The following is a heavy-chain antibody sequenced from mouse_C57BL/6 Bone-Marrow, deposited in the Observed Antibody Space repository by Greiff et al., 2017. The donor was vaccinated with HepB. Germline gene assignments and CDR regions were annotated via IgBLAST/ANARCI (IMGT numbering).Heavy chain of an antibody. Sequence: VQLQQSGPELVKPGASVKISCKASGYTFTDYYMNWVKQSHGKSLEWIGDINPNNGGTSYNQKFKRKATLTVDKSSSTAYMELRSLTSEDSAVYYCARSAYYYGRDYWGQGTTLTVSS. V-gene: IGHV1-26*01. CDR2: INPNNGGT. D-gene: IGHD1-1*01. CDR3: ARSAYYYGRDY. CDR1: GYTFTDYY. J-gene: IGHJ2*01.